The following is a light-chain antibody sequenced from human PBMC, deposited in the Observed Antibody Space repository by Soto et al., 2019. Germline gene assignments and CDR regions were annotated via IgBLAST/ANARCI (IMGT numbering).Light chain of an antibody. CDR3: QQYYTLPWR. J-gene: IGKJ1*01. V-gene: IGKV1-8*01. Sequence: AIRMTQSPSSLSASTGARVTITCRASQGISSYLAWFQQKPGTPPKLLMSAISTLQSDVPSRFSGSGSGTDFTLTIGWLQSEDLATYSCQQYYTLPWRVGEGTKLEIK. CDR2: AIS. CDR1: QGISSY.